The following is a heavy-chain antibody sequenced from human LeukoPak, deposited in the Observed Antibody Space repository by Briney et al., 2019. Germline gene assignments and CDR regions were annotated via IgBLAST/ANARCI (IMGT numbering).Heavy chain of an antibody. D-gene: IGHD6-19*01. V-gene: IGHV3-20*04. J-gene: IGHJ4*02. CDR2: INWNGGST. Sequence: PGGSLRLSCAASGFTFDDYGMSWVRQAPGKGLEWVSGINWNGGSTGYADSVKGRFTISRDNAKNSLYLQMNSLRAEDTALYYCARSWGIAVAGRGKYFDYWGQGTLVTVSS. CDR3: ARSWGIAVAGRGKYFDY. CDR1: GFTFDDYG.